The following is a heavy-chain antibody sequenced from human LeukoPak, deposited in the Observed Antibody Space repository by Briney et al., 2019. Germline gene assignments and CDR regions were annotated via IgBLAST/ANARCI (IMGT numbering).Heavy chain of an antibody. CDR2: ISDSGST. CDR3: ARHLRSAPVTWPWYFDY. J-gene: IGHJ4*02. CDR1: GGSISTYH. V-gene: IGHV4-59*08. Sequence: SETLSLTCTVSGGSISTYHWSWIRQPPGKGPEWIGHISDSGSTSYNPSLRSRVTISVDTSKNQFSLRLNFVTATDTAVYYCARHLRSAPVTWPWYFDYWGQGTLVTVSS. D-gene: IGHD6-13*01.